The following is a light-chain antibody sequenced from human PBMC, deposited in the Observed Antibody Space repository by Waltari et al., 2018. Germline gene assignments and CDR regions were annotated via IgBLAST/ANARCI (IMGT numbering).Light chain of an antibody. J-gene: IGLJ1*01. Sequence: QSALTQPASVSGSPGQSITISCTGTSIDVGGYNYVSWYQQHPGKAPKLMIYEVSNRPSGVSNRFSGSKSGNTASLTISGLQAEDEADYYCSSYTSSTLGVFGTGTKVTVL. CDR1: SIDVGGYNY. V-gene: IGLV2-14*01. CDR2: EVS. CDR3: SSYTSSTLGV.